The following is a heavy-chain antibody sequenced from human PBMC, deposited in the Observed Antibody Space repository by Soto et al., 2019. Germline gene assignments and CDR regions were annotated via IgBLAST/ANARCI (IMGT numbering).Heavy chain of an antibody. CDR1: GGSFSDYY. Sequence: QVQLQQWGAGLLKPSETLSLTCAVHGGSFSDYYWSWIRQPPGKGLEWIGEINYSGRTNYNPSLKSRVTISVDTTKNQFPLTLSSMTAADTAVYYCARTGHLFDYWGQVISVTVSS. J-gene: IGHJ4*02. CDR3: ARTGHLFDY. CDR2: INYSGRT. V-gene: IGHV4-34*01.